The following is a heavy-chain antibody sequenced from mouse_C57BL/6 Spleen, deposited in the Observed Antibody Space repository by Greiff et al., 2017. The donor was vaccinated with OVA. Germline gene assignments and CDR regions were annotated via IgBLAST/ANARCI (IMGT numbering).Heavy chain of an antibody. CDR1: GFNIKDDY. CDR2: IDPENGDT. J-gene: IGHJ3*01. Sequence: LVESGAELVRPGASVKLSCTASGFNIKDDYMHWVKQRPEQGLEWIGWIDPENGDTEYASKFQGKATITADTSSNTAYLQLSSLTSEDTAVYYCTLYYGNYAWFAYWGQGTLVTVSA. CDR3: TLYYGNYAWFAY. V-gene: IGHV14-4*01. D-gene: IGHD2-1*01.